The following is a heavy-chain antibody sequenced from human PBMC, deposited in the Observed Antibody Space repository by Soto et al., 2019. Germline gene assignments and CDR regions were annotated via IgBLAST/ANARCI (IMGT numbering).Heavy chain of an antibody. J-gene: IGHJ6*03. Sequence: ASVKVSCKASGYTFTSYGISWVRQAPGQGLEWMGWISAYNGNTNYAQKLQGRVTMTTDTSTSTAYMELRSLRSDDTAVYYCARSGPSITGTKRAYKYYYYYYMDVWGKGTTVTVSS. CDR2: ISAYNGNT. CDR3: ARSGPSITGTKRAYKYYYYYYMDV. CDR1: GYTFTSYG. V-gene: IGHV1-18*01. D-gene: IGHD1-7*01.